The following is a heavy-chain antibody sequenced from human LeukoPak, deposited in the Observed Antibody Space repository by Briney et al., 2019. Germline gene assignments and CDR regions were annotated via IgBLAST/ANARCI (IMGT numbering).Heavy chain of an antibody. CDR2: INPNSGGT. V-gene: IGHV1-2*02. CDR1: GYTFTGYY. Sequence: ASVKVSCKASGYTFTGYYMHWVRQAPGQGLEWMGWINPNSGGTNYAQKFQGRVTMTRDTSISTAYMELSRLRSDDTAVYYCARELLLWFGESPMSGYYGMDVWGQGTTVTVSS. D-gene: IGHD3-10*01. J-gene: IGHJ6*02. CDR3: ARELLLWFGESPMSGYYGMDV.